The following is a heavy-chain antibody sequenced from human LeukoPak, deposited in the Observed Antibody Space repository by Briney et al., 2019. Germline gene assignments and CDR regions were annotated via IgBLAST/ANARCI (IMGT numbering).Heavy chain of an antibody. CDR3: AKGFRITIFGWFDP. J-gene: IGHJ5*02. D-gene: IGHD3-3*01. Sequence: QAGGSLRLSCAASGFTFSSYAMSWVRQAPGKGLEWVSAISGSGGSTYYADSVKGRFTISRDNSKNTLYLQMNSLRAEDTAVYYCAKGFRITIFGWFDPWGQGTLVTVSS. CDR1: GFTFSSYA. CDR2: ISGSGGST. V-gene: IGHV3-23*01.